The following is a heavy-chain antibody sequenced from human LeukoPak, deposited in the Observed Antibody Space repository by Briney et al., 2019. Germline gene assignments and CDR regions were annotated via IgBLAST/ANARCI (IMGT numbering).Heavy chain of an antibody. V-gene: IGHV3-23*01. CDR3: AKGRAGGVRGVIPYYFDY. CDR2: ISGSGGST. CDR1: GFTFSSYA. D-gene: IGHD3-10*01. Sequence: GGSLRLSCAASGFTFSSYAMSWVRQAPGKGLEWVSAISGSGGSTYYADSVKGRFTISRDISENTLYLQMNSLRAAVTAVYYCAKGRAGGVRGVIPYYFDYWGQGTLVTVSS. J-gene: IGHJ4*02.